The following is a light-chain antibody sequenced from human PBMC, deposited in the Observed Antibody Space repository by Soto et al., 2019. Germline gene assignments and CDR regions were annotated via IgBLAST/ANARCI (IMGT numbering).Light chain of an antibody. Sequence: EVFLTQSPGILSLSPGERASLSCRASQKISSTVLAWYQQKPGQAPRLLIYGASSRTTGIPDRFSGSGSGTDFTLTISRLEPEDFAMYYCQQCGGSPTFGQGTRWIS. V-gene: IGKV3-20*01. CDR2: GAS. CDR3: QQCGGSPT. J-gene: IGKJ1*01. CDR1: QKISSTV.